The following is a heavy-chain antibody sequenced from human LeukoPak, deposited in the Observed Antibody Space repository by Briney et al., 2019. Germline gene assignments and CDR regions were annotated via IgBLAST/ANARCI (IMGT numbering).Heavy chain of an antibody. CDR3: ARDPDYGGKEPTY. CDR2: INDNGAGT. J-gene: IGHJ4*02. CDR1: GFTFSSYA. D-gene: IGHD4-23*01. V-gene: IGHV3-23*01. Sequence: PGGSLRLSCAASGFTFSSYAMSWVRQAPGKGLKWVSTINDNGAGTYYADSVKGRFTISRDNAKNSLYLQMNSLRAEDTAVYYCARDPDYGGKEPTYWGQGTLVTVSS.